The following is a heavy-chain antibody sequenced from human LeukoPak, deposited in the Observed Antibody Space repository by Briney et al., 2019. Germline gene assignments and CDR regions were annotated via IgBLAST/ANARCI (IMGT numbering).Heavy chain of an antibody. CDR3: AKDLHFLSSGWYAFDY. CDR2: IWYDGSNK. D-gene: IGHD6-19*01. CDR1: GFTSSSYG. V-gene: IGHV3-33*06. J-gene: IGHJ4*02. Sequence: GRSLRLSCAASGFTSSSYGRHWVRQAPGKGLEWVAVIWYDGSNKYYADSVKGRFTISSDNSKNTLYLQMNSLRAEDTAVYYCAKDLHFLSSGWYAFDYWGQGTLVTVSS.